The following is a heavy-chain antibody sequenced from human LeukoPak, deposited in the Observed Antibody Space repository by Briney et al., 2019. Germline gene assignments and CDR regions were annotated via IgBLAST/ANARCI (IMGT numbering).Heavy chain of an antibody. CDR3: ARAGSIAVPPVDAFDR. CDR1: GYSFSIYW. CDR2: INRSDSET. V-gene: IGHV5-51*01. J-gene: IGHJ3*02. D-gene: IGHD2-2*01. Sequence: GDSLNISCKASGYSFSIYWIGGVRQMPGKGVEWMGIINRSDSETKYSPSFQGQVTISADKSSGTAYVKWRRLRAPDTAMYYCARAGSIAVPPVDAFDRWGQGSMVTVSS.